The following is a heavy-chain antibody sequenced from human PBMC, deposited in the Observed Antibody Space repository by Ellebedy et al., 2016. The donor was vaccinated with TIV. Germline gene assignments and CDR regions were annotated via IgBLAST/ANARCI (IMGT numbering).Heavy chain of an antibody. D-gene: IGHD5-18*01. V-gene: IGHV3-66*04. CDR2: IYSGWTT. CDR1: EFTVSSNY. Sequence: GESLKISCAASEFTVSSNYMSWVRQAPGKGLEWVSVIYSGWTTHYADSVKGRFTISRDKSKNTMYLQMNSLRAEDTDVYYCAGHGDRAMTHWGQGTLVTVSS. J-gene: IGHJ4*02. CDR3: AGHGDRAMTH.